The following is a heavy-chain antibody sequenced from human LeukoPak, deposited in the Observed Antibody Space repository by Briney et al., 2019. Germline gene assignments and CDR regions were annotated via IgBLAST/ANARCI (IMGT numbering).Heavy chain of an antibody. D-gene: IGHD4-11*01. Sequence: GGSLRLSCATSGFTFSHYGMHWVRQAPGKGLEWAAVIWSDGSNRYHGDPVKGRFIISRDNFQSTVYLQMNNLRAEDTAVYYCAKDAQRGSDYSNSLKNWGQGTLVTVSS. J-gene: IGHJ4*02. CDR1: GFTFSHYG. CDR3: AKDAQRGSDYSNSLKN. CDR2: IWSDGSNR. V-gene: IGHV3-33*06.